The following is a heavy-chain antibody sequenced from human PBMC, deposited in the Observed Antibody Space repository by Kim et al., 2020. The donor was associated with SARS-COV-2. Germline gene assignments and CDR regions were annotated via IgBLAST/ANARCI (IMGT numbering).Heavy chain of an antibody. CDR3: ARQLPNHDYGDYIDY. D-gene: IGHD4-17*01. CDR1: GFTFSSYA. J-gene: IGHJ4*02. V-gene: IGHV3-30*04. Sequence: GGSLRLSCAASGFTFSSYAMHWVRQAPGKGLEWVAVISYDGSNKYYADSVKGRFTISRDNSKNTLYLQMNSLRAEDTAVYYCARQLPNHDYGDYIDYWGQGTLVTVSS. CDR2: ISYDGSNK.